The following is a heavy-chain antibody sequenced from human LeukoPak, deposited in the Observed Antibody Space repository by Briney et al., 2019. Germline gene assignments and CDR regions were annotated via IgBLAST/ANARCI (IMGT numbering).Heavy chain of an antibody. CDR2: ISAYNGNT. D-gene: IGHD6-19*01. CDR1: GYTFTSYG. V-gene: IGHV1-18*01. J-gene: IGHJ6*03. CDR3: AGMGIAVAEVNYYYYMDV. Sequence: GASVKASCKASGYTFTSYGISWVRQAPGQGLEWMGWISAYNGNTNYAQKLQGRVTMTTDTSTSTAYMELRSLRSDDTAVYYCAGMGIAVAEVNYYYYMDVWGKGTTVTVSS.